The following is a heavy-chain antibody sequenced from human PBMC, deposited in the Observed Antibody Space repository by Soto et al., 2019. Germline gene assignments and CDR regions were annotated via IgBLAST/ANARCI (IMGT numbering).Heavy chain of an antibody. D-gene: IGHD3-3*01. J-gene: IGHJ5*02. CDR1: CGSISSGDYY. Sequence: SETLSPTCTVSCGSISSGDYYWSWIRPPPGKGLGGVGYIYYSGSTYYNPSLKSRVTISVDTSKNQFSLKLSSVTAADTAVYYCARGGYDFWSGYYIVPLYNWFDPWGQGTLVTVSS. CDR2: IYYSGST. CDR3: ARGGYDFWSGYYIVPLYNWFDP. V-gene: IGHV4-30-4*01.